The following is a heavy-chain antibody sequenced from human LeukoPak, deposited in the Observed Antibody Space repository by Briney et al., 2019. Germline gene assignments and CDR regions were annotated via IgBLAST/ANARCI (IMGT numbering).Heavy chain of an antibody. CDR2: INPNSGGT. V-gene: IGHV1-2*02. CDR3: ARGGRSRGSMSFYYMDV. CDR1: GYTFTGYY. J-gene: IGHJ6*03. D-gene: IGHD3-10*01. Sequence: ASVKVSCKASGYTFTGYYMHWVRQAPGQGLEWMGWINPNSGGTNYAQKFQGRVTMTRDTSISTAYMDLSRLRSDDTAVYYCARGGRSRGSMSFYYMDVWGKGATVTVSS.